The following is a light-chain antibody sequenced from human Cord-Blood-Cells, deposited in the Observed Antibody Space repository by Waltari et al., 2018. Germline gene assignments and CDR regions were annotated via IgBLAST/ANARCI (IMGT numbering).Light chain of an antibody. CDR3: CSYAGSSTWV. V-gene: IGLV2-23*01. Sequence: QSALTQPASVSGSPGQSITISCTGTSSDVGSYNLFSWYQQHPVTAPKLMIYEGSKRPSGVCNRFSGSKSGNRASLTIAGLQAEDEADYYGCSYAGSSTWVFGGGTKLTVL. CDR2: EGS. J-gene: IGLJ3*02. CDR1: SSDVGSYNL.